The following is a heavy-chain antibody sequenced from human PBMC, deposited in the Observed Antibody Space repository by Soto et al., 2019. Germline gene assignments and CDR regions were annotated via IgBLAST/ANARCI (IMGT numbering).Heavy chain of an antibody. CDR2: ISGSGGST. CDR1: GFTFSSYA. Sequence: EVQLLESGGGLVQPGGSLRLSCAASGFTFSSYAMSWVRQAPGKGLEWVSAISGSGGSTYYADSVKGRFTISRDNSKNRLYLQMNSLRAEDTAVYYCAKDLGGGVVPAAMSLDPWGQGTLVTVSS. V-gene: IGHV3-23*01. CDR3: AKDLGGGVVPAAMSLDP. D-gene: IGHD2-2*01. J-gene: IGHJ5*02.